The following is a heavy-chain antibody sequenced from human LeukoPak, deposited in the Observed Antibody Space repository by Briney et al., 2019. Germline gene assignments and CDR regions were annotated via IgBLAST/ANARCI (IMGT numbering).Heavy chain of an antibody. CDR2: NNNSGSS. D-gene: IGHD5-12*01. CDR3: ARARGNIVATTYYYYYYMDV. CDR1: SGSFSGYY. Sequence: SETMSLTCAVYSGSFSGYYWNWIRQPPGKGLEWIGENNNSGSSNYNPSLKSRVTISLDTSKNQFSLKLTSVTAADTAVYYCARARGNIVATTYYYYYYMDVWGKGTTVTVSS. J-gene: IGHJ6*03. V-gene: IGHV4-34*01.